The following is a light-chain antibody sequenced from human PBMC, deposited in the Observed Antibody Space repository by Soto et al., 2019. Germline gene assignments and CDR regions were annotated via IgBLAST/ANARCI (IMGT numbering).Light chain of an antibody. V-gene: IGKV3-20*01. CDR1: QRFGRGY. Sequence: EIVLTQSPGTLPLSPGERATLSCRASQRFGRGYLAWNQQKPGKAPGLLIFGASSRATGIPDRFSGSGSGTDFTLTISRLEPEDFAVYYCQQYGSSPYTFGQGTKLEIK. J-gene: IGKJ2*01. CDR2: GAS. CDR3: QQYGSSPYT.